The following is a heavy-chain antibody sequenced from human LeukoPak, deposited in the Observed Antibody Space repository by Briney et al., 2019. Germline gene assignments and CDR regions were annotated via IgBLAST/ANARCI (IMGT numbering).Heavy chain of an antibody. CDR1: GGSFSGYY. CDR2: INHSGST. Sequence: PSETLSLTCAVYGGSFSGYYWSWIRQPPGEGLEWIGEINHSGSTNYNPSLKSRVTISVDTSKNQFSLKLSSVTAADTAVYYCAGGRQLVDYWGQGTLVTVSS. D-gene: IGHD6-13*01. J-gene: IGHJ4*02. CDR3: AGGRQLVDY. V-gene: IGHV4-34*01.